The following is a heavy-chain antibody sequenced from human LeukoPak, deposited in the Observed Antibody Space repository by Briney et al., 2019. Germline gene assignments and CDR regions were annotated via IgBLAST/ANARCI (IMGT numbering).Heavy chain of an antibody. CDR2: ISAYNGNT. CDR1: GYTFTSYG. J-gene: IGHJ6*03. CDR3: ARDPGIVVVVAATHYMDV. D-gene: IGHD2-15*01. V-gene: IGHV1-18*01. Sequence: ASVKVSCKASGYTFTSYGISWVRQAPGQGLEWMGWISAYNGNTNYAQKLQGRVTVTTDTSTSTAYMELRSLRSDDTAVYYCARDPGIVVVVAATHYMDVWGKGTTVTISS.